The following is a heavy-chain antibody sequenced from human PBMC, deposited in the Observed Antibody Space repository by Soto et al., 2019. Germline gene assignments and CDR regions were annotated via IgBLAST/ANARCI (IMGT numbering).Heavy chain of an antibody. Sequence: GASVNVSFKASVGTFSRYAIRCVRQTPGQGLEWMGGIIPIFGTANYAQKFQGRVTITADESTSTGYMELSSLRSGDPAVYYCARVFSSNWFDPWGQGTLVTVSS. J-gene: IGHJ5*02. D-gene: IGHD3-3*01. CDR3: ARVFSSNWFDP. CDR2: IIPIFGTA. V-gene: IGHV1-69*13. CDR1: VGTFSRYA.